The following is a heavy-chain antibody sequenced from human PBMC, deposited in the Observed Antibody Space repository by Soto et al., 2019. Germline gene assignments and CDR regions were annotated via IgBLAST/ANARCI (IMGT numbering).Heavy chain of an antibody. D-gene: IGHD2-15*01. V-gene: IGHV3-74*01. CDR1: GFSFRTYW. CDR3: ARDQDTYGQAVFNY. CDR2: INTDGSST. Sequence: AGGSLRLSCGASGFSFRTYWMHWVRQVPGKGLVWVSRINTDGSSTNYADSVKGRFTISRDNAKNTLYLQMNSLRADDTALYYCARDQDTYGQAVFNYWGQGTLVTVSS. J-gene: IGHJ4*02.